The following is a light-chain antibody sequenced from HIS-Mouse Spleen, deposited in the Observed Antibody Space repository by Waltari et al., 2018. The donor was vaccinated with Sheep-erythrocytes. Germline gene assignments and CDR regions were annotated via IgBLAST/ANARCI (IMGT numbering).Light chain of an antibody. CDR2: KVS. CDR1: QSLVHSDGNTH. V-gene: IGKV2-30*02. CDR3: MQGT. J-gene: IGKJ2*01. Sequence: DVVMTQSPLSLPVTLGQPASIPCRASQSLVHSDGNTHLNWFQQRPGRSPRSLIYKVSNRDYGVPDRFSGSGSGTDFTLKISSLEAEDVGVYYCMQGTFGQGTKLEIK.